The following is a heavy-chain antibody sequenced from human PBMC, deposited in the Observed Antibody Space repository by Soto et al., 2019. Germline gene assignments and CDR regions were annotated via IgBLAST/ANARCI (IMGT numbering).Heavy chain of an antibody. D-gene: IGHD6-19*01. J-gene: IGHJ4*02. V-gene: IGHV1-3*01. CDR3: ARDRARIAVAGFFDY. Sequence: VQLVQSGAEVKKPGASVKVSCKASGYTFTSYAMHWVRQAPGQRLEWMGWINAGNGNTKYSQKFQGRVTITRDTSASTAYMELSSLRSEDTAVYYCARDRARIAVAGFFDYWGQGTLVTVSS. CDR1: GYTFTSYA. CDR2: INAGNGNT.